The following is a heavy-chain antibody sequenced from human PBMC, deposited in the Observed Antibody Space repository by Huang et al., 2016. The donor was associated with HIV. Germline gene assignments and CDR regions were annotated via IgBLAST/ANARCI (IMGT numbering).Heavy chain of an antibody. CDR3: ARERMMSWLDDHDAFDI. Sequence: QVQLQQWGAGLLKPSETLSLTCAVYGGSFSGYYWSWIRQSPGKGLAWIGESNHSGSTNYNPSLKIRLTISVDTSKNQFSLKLSSVTAADTAVYYCARERMMSWLDDHDAFDIWGQGTMVTVSS. CDR1: GGSFSGYY. J-gene: IGHJ3*02. D-gene: IGHD1-1*01. V-gene: IGHV4-34*01. CDR2: SNHSGST.